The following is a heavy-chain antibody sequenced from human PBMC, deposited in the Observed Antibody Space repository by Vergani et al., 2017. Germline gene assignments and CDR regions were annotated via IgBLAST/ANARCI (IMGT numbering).Heavy chain of an antibody. D-gene: IGHD6-13*01. V-gene: IGHV4-34*01. CDR2: INNSGCT. Sequence: QVQLQQWGAGLLKPSETLSLTCAVYGGSFSGYYWSWIRQPPGKGLEWIGEINNSGCTNYNPSLKSRGTISVDTAKDQFSLKLSSVTAADTAVYYCAREGLIAAAGTAAFDIWGQGTMVTVSS. CDR1: GGSFSGYY. CDR3: AREGLIAAAGTAAFDI. J-gene: IGHJ3*02.